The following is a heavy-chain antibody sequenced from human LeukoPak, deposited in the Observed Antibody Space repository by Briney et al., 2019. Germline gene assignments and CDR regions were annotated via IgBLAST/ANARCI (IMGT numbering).Heavy chain of an antibody. CDR2: VDPEYGET. CDR1: GYTLTELS. D-gene: IGHD6-13*01. CDR3: ATAFLAAGTVSFDY. Sequence: ASGRVSCKVSGYTLTELSMHWERQAPVKRLEGVGGVDPEYGETMYAQKFQSRVTTTEGTATDTGYIERSRLRYKKKAVYYCATAFLAAGTVSFDYWGQGTLVTVSS. V-gene: IGHV1-24*01. J-gene: IGHJ4*02.